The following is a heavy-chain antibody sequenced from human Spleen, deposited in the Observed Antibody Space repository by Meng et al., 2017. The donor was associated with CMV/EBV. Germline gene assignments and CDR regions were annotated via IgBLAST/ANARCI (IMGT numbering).Heavy chain of an antibody. CDR2: IEHSGII. Sequence: ESLKISCTVSGYSISSGHYWAWIRQPPGKGLEWIGSIEHSGIIYYNRSLRSRITMSVDTSNNLISLNLRSVTAADTAVYHCARTCSTISCCLNIYNWFGPWGQGTLVTVSS. J-gene: IGHJ5*02. CDR1: GYSISSGHY. V-gene: IGHV4-38-2*02. D-gene: IGHD5/OR15-5a*01. CDR3: ARTCSTISCCLNIYNWFGP.